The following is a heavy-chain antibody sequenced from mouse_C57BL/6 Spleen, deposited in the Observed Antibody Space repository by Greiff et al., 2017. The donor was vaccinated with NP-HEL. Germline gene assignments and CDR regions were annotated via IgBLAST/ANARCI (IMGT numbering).Heavy chain of an antibody. D-gene: IGHD2-3*01. CDR2: IRNKANNHAT. CDR1: GFTFSDAW. CDR3: TRDDGYYVGYWYFDV. V-gene: IGHV6-6*01. Sequence: EVQGVESGGGLVQPGGSMKLSCAASGFTFSDAWMDWVRQSPEKGLEWVAEIRNKANNHATYYAESVKGRFTISRDDSKSSVYMQMNSLRAEDTGIYYWTRDDGYYVGYWYFDVWGTGTTVTVSS. J-gene: IGHJ1*03.